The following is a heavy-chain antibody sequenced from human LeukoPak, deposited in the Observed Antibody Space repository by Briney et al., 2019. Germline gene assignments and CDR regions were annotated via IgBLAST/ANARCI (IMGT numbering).Heavy chain of an antibody. Sequence: GGSLRLSCAASGFTFSSYSMHWVRQAPGKGLEWVAFIRYDGSNKYYADSVKGRFTISRDNSKNTLYLQMNSLRAEDTAVYYCAKDSDRLLLWFGELFNWFDPWGQGTLVTVSS. V-gene: IGHV3-30*02. CDR1: GFTFSSYS. CDR3: AKDSDRLLLWFGELFNWFDP. CDR2: IRYDGSNK. D-gene: IGHD3-10*01. J-gene: IGHJ5*02.